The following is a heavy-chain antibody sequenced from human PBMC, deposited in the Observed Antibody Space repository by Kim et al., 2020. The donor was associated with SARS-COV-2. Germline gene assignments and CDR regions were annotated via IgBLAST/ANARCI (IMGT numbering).Heavy chain of an antibody. CDR1: GFTFDDYA. D-gene: IGHD1-26*01. CDR2: ISGDGGST. Sequence: GGSLRLSCAASGFTFDDYAMHWVRQAPGKGLEWVSLISGDGGSTYYADSVKGRFTISRDNSKNSLYLQMNSLRTEDTALYYCAKDSFDSGSYQSSVYWGQGTLVTVSS. J-gene: IGHJ4*02. CDR3: AKDSFDSGSYQSSVY. V-gene: IGHV3-43*02.